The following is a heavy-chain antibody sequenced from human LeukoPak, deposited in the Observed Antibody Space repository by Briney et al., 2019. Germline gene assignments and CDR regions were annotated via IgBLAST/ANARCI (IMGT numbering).Heavy chain of an antibody. Sequence: GGALRLSCAASGFTFSNAWMSWGRQAPGKGLEWVGRIKSKTDGGTTDYAAPVKGRFTISRDDSKNTLYLQMNSLKTKDTAVYYCTTAPPSIVGATRGYWGQGTLVTVSS. CDR2: IKSKTDGGTT. D-gene: IGHD1-26*01. V-gene: IGHV3-15*01. CDR3: TTAPPSIVGATRGY. J-gene: IGHJ4*02. CDR1: GFTFSNAW.